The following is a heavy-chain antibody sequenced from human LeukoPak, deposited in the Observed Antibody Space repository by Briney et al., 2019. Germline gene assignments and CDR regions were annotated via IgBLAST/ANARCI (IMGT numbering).Heavy chain of an antibody. CDR1: AFTFNTSW. CDR2: MDPRGTHK. V-gene: IGHV3-7*01. D-gene: IGHD1-1*01. J-gene: IGHJ4*02. Sequence: GGSLRLSCAASAFTFNTSWMNWVRHSPGKGLEGVANMDPRGTHKRYVHSAKGGFTISKDNAGTSFYLDLYNLRVEATAIYYCAIWTSGNYWGQGTLVTVSS. CDR3: AIWTSGNY.